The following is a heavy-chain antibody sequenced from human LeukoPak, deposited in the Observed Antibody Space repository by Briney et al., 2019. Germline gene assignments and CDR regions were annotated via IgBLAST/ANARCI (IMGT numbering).Heavy chain of an antibody. CDR1: GYTLTELS. J-gene: IGHJ4*02. V-gene: IGHV1-24*01. CDR2: FDPEDGET. Sequence: ASVKVSCKVSGYTLTELSMHWVRQAPGKGLECMGGFDPEDGETIYAQKFQGRVTMTEDTSTDTAYMELSSLRSEDTAVYYCTTDIHVRGVITPPFDYWGQGTLVTVSS. CDR3: TTDIHVRGVITPPFDY. D-gene: IGHD3-10*01.